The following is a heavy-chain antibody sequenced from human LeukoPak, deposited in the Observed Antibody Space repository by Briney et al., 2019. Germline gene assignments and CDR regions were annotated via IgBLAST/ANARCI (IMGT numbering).Heavy chain of an antibody. CDR2: ISSSGGTT. J-gene: IGHJ4*02. V-gene: IGHV3-23*01. Sequence: GGSLRLSCAASGFTFSSYAMNWVRQAPGKGLEWVSVISSSGGTTYYSDSVKGRFIISRDNSKNTLYLQMNSLRAEDTAVYYCAKAGIAVPATPEYCGQGTLVTVSS. CDR3: AKAGIAVPATPEY. D-gene: IGHD6-19*01. CDR1: GFTFSSYA.